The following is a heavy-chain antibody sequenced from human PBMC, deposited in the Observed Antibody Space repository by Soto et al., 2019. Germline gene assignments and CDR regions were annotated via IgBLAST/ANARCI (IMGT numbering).Heavy chain of an antibody. Sequence: PSETLSLTCAVSGYSISSGYYWGWIRQPPGKGLEWIGSIYHSGSTYYNPSLKSRVTISVDTSKNQFSLKLSSVTAADTAVYYCARSSIMITFGGVIVEPYFDYWGQGTLVTVSS. CDR1: GYSISSGYY. D-gene: IGHD3-16*02. J-gene: IGHJ4*02. CDR2: IYHSGST. V-gene: IGHV4-38-2*01. CDR3: ARSSIMITFGGVIVEPYFDY.